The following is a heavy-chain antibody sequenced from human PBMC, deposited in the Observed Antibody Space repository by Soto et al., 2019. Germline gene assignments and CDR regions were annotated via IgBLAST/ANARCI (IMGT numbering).Heavy chain of an antibody. J-gene: IGHJ6*02. Sequence: SVKVSCKASGGTFSSFAINWVRQAPGQGLEWMGRIIPIFGTPNYAQKFQGRVTITADDSTSTAYMEVSGLRSEDTAVYYCARRGAILGATRHYGMDGWGQGNTVTVSS. CDR2: IIPIFGTP. D-gene: IGHD1-26*01. V-gene: IGHV1-69*13. CDR1: GGTFSSFA. CDR3: ARRGAILGATRHYGMDG.